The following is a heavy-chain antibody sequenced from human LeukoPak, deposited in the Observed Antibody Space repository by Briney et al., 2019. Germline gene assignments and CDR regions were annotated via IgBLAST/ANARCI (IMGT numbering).Heavy chain of an antibody. J-gene: IGHJ4*02. D-gene: IGHD5-24*01. CDR1: GGSFSGYY. CDR2: IHHSGST. Sequence: SETLSLTCAVYGGSFSGYYWSWIRQPPGKGLEWIGEIHHSGSTNYNPSLKSRVTISVDTSKIQFSPKLTSVTAADTAVYYCARSRGWLQSHPLDYWGQGTLVTVSS. CDR3: ARSRGWLQSHPLDY. V-gene: IGHV4-34*01.